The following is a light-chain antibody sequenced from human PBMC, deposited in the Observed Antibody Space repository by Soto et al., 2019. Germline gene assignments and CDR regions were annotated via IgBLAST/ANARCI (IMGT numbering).Light chain of an antibody. CDR2: EVS. V-gene: IGLV2-14*01. Sequence: QSALTQPAFVSGSPGQSITISCTGTSSDVGAYGYVSWYQQHPGKAPKLMIYEVSYRPSGVSNRFSGSKSGNAASLTISGLQAEDEADYYCSSYTTSSTVVFGGGTKVTVL. CDR1: SSDVGAYGY. J-gene: IGLJ2*01. CDR3: SSYTTSSTVV.